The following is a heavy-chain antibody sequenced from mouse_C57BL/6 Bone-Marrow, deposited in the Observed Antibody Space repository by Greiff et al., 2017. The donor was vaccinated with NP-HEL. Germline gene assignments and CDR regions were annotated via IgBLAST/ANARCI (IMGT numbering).Heavy chain of an antibody. CDR1: GYTFTTYP. Sequence: QVQLQQSGAELVKPGASVKMSCKASGYTFTTYPIEWVKQNHGKSLEWIGNFHPYNDDTEYNEKFKNKATLTVEKSSSTVYLELSRLTSDDSSVYDCARGGNDWYYFDYWGQGTTRTGSS. CDR2: FHPYNDDT. J-gene: IGHJ2*01. D-gene: IGHD2-2*01. V-gene: IGHV1-47*01. CDR3: ARGGNDWYYFDY.